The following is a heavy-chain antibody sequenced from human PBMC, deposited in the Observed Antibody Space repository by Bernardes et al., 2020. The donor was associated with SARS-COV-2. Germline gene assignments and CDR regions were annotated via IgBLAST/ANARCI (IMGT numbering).Heavy chain of an antibody. J-gene: IGHJ5*02. CDR1: GYTFSNSG. CDR3: ARQEFPLDRFDL. Sequence: ASVKVSCEASGYTFSNSGISWVRQAPGQGLEWMGWINAYSGSTRYAQSLQGRVTMTTDTSTSTAYMELRSLTSDDTAVYFCARQEFPLDRFDLRGQGTLVTVSS. D-gene: IGHD1-1*01. V-gene: IGHV1-18*01. CDR2: INAYSGST.